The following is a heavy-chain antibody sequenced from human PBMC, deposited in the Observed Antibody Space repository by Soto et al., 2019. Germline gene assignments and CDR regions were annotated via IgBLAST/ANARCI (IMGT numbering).Heavy chain of an antibody. V-gene: IGHV1-18*01. Sequence: QVQLVQSGAEVKKPGASVKVSCKASGYNFTSYGISWVRQAPGQWLEWMGWISTYNGNTNSAQKLQGRVTMPTDTSTSIAYMELRSVRSDDTAVYYCASDYSYGMFGYWGQGTLVTVSS. J-gene: IGHJ4*02. D-gene: IGHD5-18*01. CDR1: GYNFTSYG. CDR2: ISTYNGNT. CDR3: ASDYSYGMFGY.